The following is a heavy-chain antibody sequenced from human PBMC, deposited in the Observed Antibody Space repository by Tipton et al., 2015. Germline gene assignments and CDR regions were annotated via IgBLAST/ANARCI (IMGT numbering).Heavy chain of an antibody. V-gene: IGHV4-59*01. D-gene: IGHD4-23*01. CDR2: IQYSGST. J-gene: IGHJ4*02. CDR1: SDSISKYY. Sequence: TLSLTCSVSSDSISKYYWSWIRQPPGKELEWIGYIQYSGSTNYNPSLKSRVIISVDTSKSQFSLKVSSVTAADTAMYYCARARGRHGGLFDSWGQGTLVTVSS. CDR3: ARARGRHGGLFDS.